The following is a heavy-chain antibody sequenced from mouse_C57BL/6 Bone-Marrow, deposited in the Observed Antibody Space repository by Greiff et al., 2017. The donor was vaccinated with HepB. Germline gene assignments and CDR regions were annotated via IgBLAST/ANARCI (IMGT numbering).Heavy chain of an antibody. CDR2: IDPSDSYT. CDR1: GYTFTSYW. J-gene: IGHJ3*01. CDR3: ARRISPIEGFAY. D-gene: IGHD2-12*01. Sequence: QVQLQQSGAELVKPGASVKLSCKASGYTFTSYWMQWVKQRPGQGLEWIGEIDPSDSYTNYNQKFKGKATLTVDTSSSTAYMQLSSLTSEDSAVYYCARRISPIEGFAYWGQGTLVTVSA. V-gene: IGHV1-50*01.